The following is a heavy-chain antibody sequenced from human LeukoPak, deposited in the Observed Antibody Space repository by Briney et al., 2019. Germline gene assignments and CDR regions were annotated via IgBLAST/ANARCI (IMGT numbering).Heavy chain of an antibody. V-gene: IGHV3-66*01. J-gene: IGHJ4*02. CDR2: IYSGDRT. CDR3: ARGAGYFDY. CDR1: GFTVSSNC. Sequence: PGGSLRLSCVASGFTVSSNCMSWVRQAPGKGLEWVSIIYSGDRTNYADSLKDRFTMSRDNSKNTLYLQMNSLRAEDTAVYYCARGAGYFDYWGQGTLVTVSS.